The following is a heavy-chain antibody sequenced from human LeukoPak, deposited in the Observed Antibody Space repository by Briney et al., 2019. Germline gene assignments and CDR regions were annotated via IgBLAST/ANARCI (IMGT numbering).Heavy chain of an antibody. V-gene: IGHV1-18*01. CDR3: ARASVDRRIDY. CDR2: ISAYNGNT. CDR1: GYTFTSYG. J-gene: IGHJ4*02. D-gene: IGHD3-22*01. Sequence: GASVKVSCKASGYTFTSYGISWVRQAPGQGLEWMGWISAYNGNTNYAQKFQGRVTMTRDTSISTAYMELSRLRSDDTAVYYCARASVDRRIDYWGQGTLVTVSS.